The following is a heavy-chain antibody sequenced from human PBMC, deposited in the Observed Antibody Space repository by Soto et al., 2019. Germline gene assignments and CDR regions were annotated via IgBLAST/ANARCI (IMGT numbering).Heavy chain of an antibody. Sequence: VQLVQSGAEVKKPGSSVKVSCKDSGGTFSSYALSWVRQAPGQGLEWMGGIIPIFGPAKYAQKFQCRVTITAAASPSTAYMELSILKSEDTAVYYCAVANVYNYDSSEYPLDIWGQGKMVSFS. D-gene: IGHD3-22*01. J-gene: IGHJ3*02. CDR2: IIPIFGPA. CDR3: AVANVYNYDSSEYPLDI. CDR1: GGTFSSYA. V-gene: IGHV1-69*01.